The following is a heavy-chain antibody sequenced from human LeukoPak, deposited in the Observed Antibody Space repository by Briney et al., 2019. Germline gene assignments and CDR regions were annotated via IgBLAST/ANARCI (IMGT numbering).Heavy chain of an antibody. Sequence: GGSLRLSCAASGFTFSDHYMDWVRQAPGKGLEWVGRSRNKANTYSTEYAASVKGRFTISRDDSKNSLYLQMNSLKTEDAAVYYCAKISMGATETSDSWGQGTLVTVSS. CDR1: GFTFSDHY. J-gene: IGHJ5*01. D-gene: IGHD1-26*01. V-gene: IGHV3-72*01. CDR2: SRNKANTYST. CDR3: AKISMGATETSDS.